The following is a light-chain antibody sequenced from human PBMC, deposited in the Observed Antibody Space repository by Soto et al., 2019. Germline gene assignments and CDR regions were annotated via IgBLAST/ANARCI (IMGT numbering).Light chain of an antibody. CDR1: QGIRTD. CDR2: GAS. Sequence: AVQLTQSPSSLSASVGDRVTITCRASQGIRTDLGWYQQSPGKAPKVLIVGASTLQSGVPSRFSGSGSGTDFTLTISSLQPADSATYYCLQDFSYPRTFGQGTKVDIK. CDR3: LQDFSYPRT. V-gene: IGKV1-6*01. J-gene: IGKJ1*01.